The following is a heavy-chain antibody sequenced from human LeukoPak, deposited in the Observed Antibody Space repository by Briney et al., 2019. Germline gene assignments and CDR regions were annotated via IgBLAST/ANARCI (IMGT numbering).Heavy chain of an antibody. CDR2: ISGSGGST. J-gene: IGHJ4*02. CDR1: GFTFSSYA. CDR3: AKDWDYDFWSGYTPRDY. V-gene: IGHV3-23*01. Sequence: GGSLRLSCAASGFTFSSYAMSWVRQAPGKGLGWVSAISGSGGSTYYADSVKGRFTISRDNSKNTLYLQMNSLRAEDTAVYYCAKDWDYDFWSGYTPRDYWGQGTLVTVSS. D-gene: IGHD3-3*01.